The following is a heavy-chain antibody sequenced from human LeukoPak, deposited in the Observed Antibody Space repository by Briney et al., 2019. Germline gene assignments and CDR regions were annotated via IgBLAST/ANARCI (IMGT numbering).Heavy chain of an antibody. V-gene: IGHV4-59*01. CDR1: GGSISSYY. D-gene: IGHD3-10*02. J-gene: IGHJ3*02. CDR2: IYYSGST. Sequence: KTSETLSLTCTVSGGSISSYYWSWIRQPPGKGLEWIGYIYYSGSTNYNPSLKSRVTISLDTSKNQSSLNLSSVSAADTAVYYCARDEGNLYSTTYVLNIWGQGTMVTVSS. CDR3: ARDEGNLYSTTYVLNI.